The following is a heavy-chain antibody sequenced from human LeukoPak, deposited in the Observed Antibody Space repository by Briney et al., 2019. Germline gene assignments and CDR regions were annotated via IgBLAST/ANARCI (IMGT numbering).Heavy chain of an antibody. CDR1: GGSISSYY. CDR3: ARYIRATYYDFWSGYSETDAFDI. D-gene: IGHD3-3*01. J-gene: IGHJ3*02. V-gene: IGHV4-59*13. Sequence: PSETLSLTCTVAGGSISSYYWRWIRQPPGEGLGWCGYIYYSGSTNYNPSLKSRVTISVDTSKNEFSLKLSSVTAADTAVYYGARYIRATYYDFWSGYSETDAFDIWGQGKRVTVSS. CDR2: IYYSGST.